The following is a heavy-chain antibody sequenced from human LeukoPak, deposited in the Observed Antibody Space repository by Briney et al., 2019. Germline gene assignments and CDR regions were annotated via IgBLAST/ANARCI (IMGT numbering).Heavy chain of an antibody. V-gene: IGHV3-30*04. J-gene: IGHJ4*02. CDR2: ISSDGSKK. CDR3: AKGGPVYSSGWEYFDY. D-gene: IGHD6-19*01. Sequence: GGSLRLSCAASGFIFNNYAMHWVRQAPGKGLEWVALISSDGSKKDYADSVKGRFTISRDNAKNSLYLQMNSLRAEDMALYYCAKGGPVYSSGWEYFDYWGQGTLVTVSS. CDR1: GFIFNNYA.